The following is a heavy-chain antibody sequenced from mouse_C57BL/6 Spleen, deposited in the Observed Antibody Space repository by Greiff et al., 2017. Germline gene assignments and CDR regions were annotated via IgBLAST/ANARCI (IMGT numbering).Heavy chain of an antibody. Sequence: VQLQQSGAELVKPGASVKMSCKASGYTFTSYWITWVKQRPGQGLEWIGDIYPGSGSTNYNEKFKSKATLTVDTSSSTAYMQLSSLTSEDSAVYYCAREITTLYYYAMDYWGQGTSVTVSS. CDR3: AREITTLYYYAMDY. J-gene: IGHJ4*01. D-gene: IGHD2-4*01. CDR2: IYPGSGST. CDR1: GYTFTSYW. V-gene: IGHV1-55*01.